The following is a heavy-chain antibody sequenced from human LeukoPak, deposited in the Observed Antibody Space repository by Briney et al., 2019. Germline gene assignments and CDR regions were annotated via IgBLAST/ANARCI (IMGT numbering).Heavy chain of an antibody. Sequence: SETLSLTCTVSGGSISSGGYYWSWIRQHPGKGLEWIGYIYYSGSTYYNPSLKSRVTISVDTSKNQFSLKLSSVTAADTAVYYCARVSFNYGSCTFDYWGQGTLVTVS. CDR2: IYYSGST. CDR1: GGSISSGGYY. J-gene: IGHJ4*02. V-gene: IGHV4-31*03. D-gene: IGHD2-15*01. CDR3: ARVSFNYGSCTFDY.